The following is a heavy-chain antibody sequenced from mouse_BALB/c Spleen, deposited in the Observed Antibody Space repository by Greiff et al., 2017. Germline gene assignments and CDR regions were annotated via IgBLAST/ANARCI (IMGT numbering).Heavy chain of an antibody. CDR1: GYTFTSYV. CDR3: ARMRDYEGY. CDR2: INPYNDGT. V-gene: IGHV1-14*01. J-gene: IGHJ2*01. Sequence: HVKQSGPELVKPGASVKMSCKASGYTFTSYVMHWVKQKPGQGLEWIGYINPYNDGTKYNEKFKGKATLTSDKSSSTAYMELSSLTSEDSAVYYCARMRDYEGYWGQGTTLTVSS. D-gene: IGHD2-4*01.